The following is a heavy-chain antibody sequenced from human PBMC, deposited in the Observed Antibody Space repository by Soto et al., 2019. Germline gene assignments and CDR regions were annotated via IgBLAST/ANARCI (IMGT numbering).Heavy chain of an antibody. CDR1: GGSISSYY. Sequence: ASETLSLTCTVSGGSISSYYWSWIRQPPGKGLEWIGYIYYSGSTNYNPSLKSRVTISVDTSKNQFSLKLSSVTAADTAVYYCASTYYYDSSGSGPTTGAFDYWGQGTLVTVSS. CDR2: IYYSGST. J-gene: IGHJ4*02. V-gene: IGHV4-59*01. D-gene: IGHD3-22*01. CDR3: ASTYYYDSSGSGPTTGAFDY.